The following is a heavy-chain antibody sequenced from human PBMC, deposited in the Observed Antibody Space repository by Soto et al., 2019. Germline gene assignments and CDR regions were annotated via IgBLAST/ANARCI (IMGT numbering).Heavy chain of an antibody. J-gene: IGHJ6*02. V-gene: IGHV3-74*03. CDR1: GFTFSSYW. Sequence: PGGSLRLSCAASGFTFSSYWMHWVRQVPGKGLVWVSRINSEGSITTYADSVKGRCTISRDNAKNMLYLQMNSLRGEDTAVYYCVREGGLLRFLEWLPAYAMDVWGQGTTVTVSS. CDR2: INSEGSIT. D-gene: IGHD3-3*01. CDR3: VREGGLLRFLEWLPAYAMDV.